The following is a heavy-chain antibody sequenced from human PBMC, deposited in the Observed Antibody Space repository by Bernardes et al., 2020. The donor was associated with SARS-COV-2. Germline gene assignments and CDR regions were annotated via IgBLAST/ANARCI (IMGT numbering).Heavy chain of an antibody. D-gene: IGHD5-12*01. CDR2: IWYDGSRQ. CDR3: ARAADIVAMIPGYYYYYAMDV. Sequence: GGSLRLSCAASGFTFSSYGMHWVRQAPGKGLAWVAVIWYDGSRQNYADSMKGRFTISRDNSKNTVYLQINSLRAEDTAVYYCARAADIVAMIPGYYYYYAMDVWGQGTTVTVSS. V-gene: IGHV3-33*01. J-gene: IGHJ6*02. CDR1: GFTFSSYG.